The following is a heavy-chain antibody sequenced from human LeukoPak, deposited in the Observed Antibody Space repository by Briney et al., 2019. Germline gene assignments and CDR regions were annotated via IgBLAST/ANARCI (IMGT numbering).Heavy chain of an antibody. CDR1: GFTFSNFG. V-gene: IGHV3-21*01. J-gene: IGHJ3*02. CDR3: GRARASMVRADGFDI. CDR2: ISATGGTT. Sequence: GGSLRLSCAASGFTFSNFGIHWVRQAPGKGLEWVSGISATGGTTYYADSVKGRFTISRDNAKNSLYLQMNSLRAEDTAVYYCGRARASMVRADGFDIWGQGTMVTVSS. D-gene: IGHD3-10*01.